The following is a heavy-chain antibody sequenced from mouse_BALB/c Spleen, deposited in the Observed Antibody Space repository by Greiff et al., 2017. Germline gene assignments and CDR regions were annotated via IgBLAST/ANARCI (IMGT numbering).Heavy chain of an antibody. CDR2: IRNKANGYTT. D-gene: IGHD1-1*01. Sequence: EVQVVESGGGLVQPGGSLRLSCATSGFTFTDYYMSWVRQPPGKALEWLGFIRNKANGYTTEYSASVKGRFTISRDNSQSILYLQMNTLRAEDSATYYCARSYYGSSPWFAYWGQGTLGTVSA. CDR3: ARSYYGSSPWFAY. J-gene: IGHJ3*01. V-gene: IGHV7-3*02. CDR1: GFTFTDYY.